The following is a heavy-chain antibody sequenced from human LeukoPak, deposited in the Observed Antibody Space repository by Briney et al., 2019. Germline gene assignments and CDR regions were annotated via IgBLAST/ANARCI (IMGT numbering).Heavy chain of an antibody. V-gene: IGHV4-39*02. CDR1: GGSISSSRYY. J-gene: IGHJ4*02. CDR3: ARELAPFDY. CDR2: VSYSGNT. Sequence: PSETLSLTCTVSGGSISSSRYYWGWIRQPPGKGLEWIGSVSYSGNTYYNPSLKSRVTISVDTSKNQFSLKLSSVTAADTAVYYCARELAPFDYWGQGTLVTVSS.